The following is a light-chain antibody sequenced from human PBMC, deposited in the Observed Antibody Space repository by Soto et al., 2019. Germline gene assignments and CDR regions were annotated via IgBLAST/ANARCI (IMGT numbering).Light chain of an antibody. J-gene: IGLJ1*01. CDR3: SSSAGSNNYV. CDR1: SSYVGGYNY. Sequence: QCALTQPPSASGSPGQSVTISCTGTSSYVGGYNYVSWYQQHPGKAPKLMIYEVSKRPSGVPYRCSGSKSGNTASLTVSGLQAEDDADYYCSSSAGSNNYVFGAWPKV. V-gene: IGLV2-8*01. CDR2: EVS.